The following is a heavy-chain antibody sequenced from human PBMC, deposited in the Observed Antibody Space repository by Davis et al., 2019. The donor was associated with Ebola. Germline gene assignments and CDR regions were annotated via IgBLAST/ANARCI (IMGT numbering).Heavy chain of an antibody. V-gene: IGHV4-59*01. D-gene: IGHD3-10*01. J-gene: IGHJ6*02. Sequence: PSETLSLTCTVSGGSISSYYWSWIRQPPGKGLEWIGYIYYSGSTNYNPSLKSRVTISVDTSKNQFSLKLSSVTAADTAVYYCARGGTMVRGVTLGHYYYYYGMDVWGQGTTVTVSS. CDR1: GGSISSYY. CDR2: IYYSGST. CDR3: ARGGTMVRGVTLGHYYYYYGMDV.